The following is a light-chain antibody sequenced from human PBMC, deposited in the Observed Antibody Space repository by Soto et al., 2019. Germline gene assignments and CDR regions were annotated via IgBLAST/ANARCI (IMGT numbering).Light chain of an antibody. CDR3: QSYENSRTGFYV. CDR2: GNT. V-gene: IGLV1-40*01. Sequence: QSVLTQPPSVSGAPGPRVTISCTGSSSDIGAGFDVHWYQHLPGTAPKLLIYGNTNRPSGVPGRFSGSKSRTSASLVITGLQAEDEADYYCQSYENSRTGFYVFGTGTKLTVL. J-gene: IGLJ1*01. CDR1: SSDIGAGFD.